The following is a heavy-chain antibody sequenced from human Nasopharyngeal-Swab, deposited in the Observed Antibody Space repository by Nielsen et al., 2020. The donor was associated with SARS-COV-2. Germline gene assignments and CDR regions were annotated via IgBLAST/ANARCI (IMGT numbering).Heavy chain of an antibody. V-gene: IGHV3-7*01. CDR3: ARDPYTSPDY. Sequence: GGSLRLSCAVSGFTFSNYWMTWVRQAPGKGLEWVANIKQDGSEKYYLDSVRGRFTISGDNAQNSLYLQMNSLRAEDTAVYYCARDPYTSPDYWGQGTLVTVSS. CDR1: GFTFSNYW. J-gene: IGHJ4*02. D-gene: IGHD3-16*01. CDR2: IKQDGSEK.